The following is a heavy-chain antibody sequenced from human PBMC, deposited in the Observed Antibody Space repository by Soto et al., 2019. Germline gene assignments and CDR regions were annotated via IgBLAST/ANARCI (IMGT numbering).Heavy chain of an antibody. CDR2: IYYSGST. J-gene: IGHJ4*02. CDR3: ARPQAICSGGSCYSGVFHY. CDR1: GGSISSSSYY. Sequence: SETLSLTCTVSGGSISSSSYYWGWIRQPPGKGLEWIGSIYYSGSTYYNPSLKSRVTISVDTSKNQFSLKLSSVTAADTAVYYCARPQAICSGGSCYSGVFHYWGQGTLVTVS. V-gene: IGHV4-39*01. D-gene: IGHD2-15*01.